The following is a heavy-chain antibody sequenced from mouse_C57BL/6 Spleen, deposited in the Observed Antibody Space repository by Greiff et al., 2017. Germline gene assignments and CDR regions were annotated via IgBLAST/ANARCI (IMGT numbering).Heavy chain of an antibody. J-gene: IGHJ4*01. CDR1: GYAFSSSW. Sequence: VQGVESGPELVKPGASVKISCKASGYAFSSSWMNWVKQRPGKGLEWIGRIYPGDGDTNYNGKFKGKATLTADKSSSTAYMQLSSLTSEDSAVYFCARSFTYYDYDYAMDYWGQGTSVTVSS. V-gene: IGHV1-82*01. CDR3: ARSFTYYDYDYAMDY. CDR2: IYPGDGDT. D-gene: IGHD2-4*01.